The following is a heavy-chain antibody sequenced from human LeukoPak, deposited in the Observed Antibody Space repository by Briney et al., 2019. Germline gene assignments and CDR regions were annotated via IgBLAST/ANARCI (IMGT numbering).Heavy chain of an antibody. CDR2: IYYSGST. Sequence: SEILSLTCTVSGGSVSSGSYYWSWIRQPPGKGLEWIGHIYYSGSTTYNPSLKSRVTISVDTSKNQFSLRLSSVTAADTAVYYCARGLVAAMGGVDYWGQGTLVTVSS. V-gene: IGHV4-61*01. J-gene: IGHJ4*02. D-gene: IGHD5-12*01. CDR3: ARGLVAAMGGVDY. CDR1: GGSVSSGSYY.